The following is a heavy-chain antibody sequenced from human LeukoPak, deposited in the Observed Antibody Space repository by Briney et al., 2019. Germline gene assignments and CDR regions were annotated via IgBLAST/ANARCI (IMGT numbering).Heavy chain of an antibody. D-gene: IGHD6-13*01. V-gene: IGHV1-18*04. Sequence: ASVKVSCKASGYTFTSYYMHWVRQAPGQGLEWMGWISAYNGNTNYAQKLQGRVTMTTDTSTSTAYMELRSLRSDDTAAYYCARESAAGYIDYWGQGTLVTVSS. J-gene: IGHJ4*02. CDR2: ISAYNGNT. CDR3: ARESAAGYIDY. CDR1: GYTFTSYY.